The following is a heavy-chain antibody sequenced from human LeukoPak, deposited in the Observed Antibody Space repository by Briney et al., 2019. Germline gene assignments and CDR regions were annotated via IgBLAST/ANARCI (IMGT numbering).Heavy chain of an antibody. V-gene: IGHV1-46*01. CDR2: ISPSGGST. CDR3: ARDNSVRDEAWWFNP. J-gene: IGHJ5*02. D-gene: IGHD5-24*01. CDR1: GYTFTSNY. Sequence: ASVTVSCTAFGYTFTSNYMHWVRQAPGQGPEWMGVISPSGGSTTYAQKFQGRVTLTRDMSTSTDYLELSSLRSEDTAVYYCARDNSVRDEAWWFNPWGQGTLVTVSS.